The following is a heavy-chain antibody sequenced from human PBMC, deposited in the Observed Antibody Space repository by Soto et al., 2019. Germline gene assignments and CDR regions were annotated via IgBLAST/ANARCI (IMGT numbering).Heavy chain of an antibody. D-gene: IGHD3-9*01. CDR1: GGSISSGDYY. V-gene: IGHV4-30-4*01. J-gene: IGHJ4*02. CDR3: ARAFDILTRYYFDY. CDR2: IYYGGST. Sequence: QVQLQESGPGLVKPSQTLSLTCTVSGGSISSGDYYWSWIRQPPGKGLEWIGNIYYGGSTYYNPSLKSRVTISVDTSKTQFSLKLSSVTAADTAVYYCARAFDILTRYYFDYWGQGTLVTVSS.